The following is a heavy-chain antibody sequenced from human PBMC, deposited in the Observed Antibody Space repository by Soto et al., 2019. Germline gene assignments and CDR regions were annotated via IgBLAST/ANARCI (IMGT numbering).Heavy chain of an antibody. Sequence: GGSLRLSCAASGVTFGSELMSCVRQAPGKGLEWVANIKQDGSEKYYVDSVKGRFTISRDNAKNSLYLQMNSLRAEDTAVYYCARDAGTKWNDGPWHWGQGTLVTVSS. V-gene: IGHV3-7*01. CDR2: IKQDGSEK. J-gene: IGHJ4*02. CDR1: GVTFGSEL. D-gene: IGHD1-1*01. CDR3: ARDAGTKWNDGPWH.